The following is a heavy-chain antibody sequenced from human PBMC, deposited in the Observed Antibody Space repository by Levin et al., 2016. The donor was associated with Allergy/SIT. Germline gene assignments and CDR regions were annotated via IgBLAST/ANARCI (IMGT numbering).Heavy chain of an antibody. CDR3: ARPGLSRYYYYHMDV. V-gene: IGHV4-30-2*01. Sequence: SETLSLTCAVSGGSISSGGYSWSWIRQPPGKGLEWIGYIYHSGSTYYNPSLKSRVTISVDRSKNQFSLKLSSVTAADTAVYYCARPGLSRYYYYHMDVWGKGTSVTVSS. J-gene: IGHJ6*03. CDR1: GGSISSGGYS. CDR2: IYHSGST. D-gene: IGHD4/OR15-4a*01.